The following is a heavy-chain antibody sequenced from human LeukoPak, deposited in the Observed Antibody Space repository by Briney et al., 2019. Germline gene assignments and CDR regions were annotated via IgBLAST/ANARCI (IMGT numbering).Heavy chain of an antibody. CDR3: TRDGVVAVAGKDY. D-gene: IGHD6-19*01. J-gene: IGHJ4*02. CDR1: GFTFGDYA. V-gene: IGHV3-49*04. CDR2: IRSKAYGGTT. Sequence: GGSLGLSCTASGFTFGDYAMSWVRQAPGKGLEWVGFIRSKAYGGTTEYAASVKGRFTISRDDSKSIAYLQMNSLKTEDAAVYYCTRDGVVAVAGKDYWGQGTLVTVSS.